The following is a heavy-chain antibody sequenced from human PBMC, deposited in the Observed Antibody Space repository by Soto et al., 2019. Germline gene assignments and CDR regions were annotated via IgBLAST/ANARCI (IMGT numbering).Heavy chain of an antibody. J-gene: IGHJ4*02. Sequence: GPIPSGGSLRLSCATSGFIFGGHGISWVRQAPGKGLEWLSYISTTAIKYADSVKGRFTIPRDNAKNSVYLQMNSLRDEDTAVYYCARGYGSGTYYHWGQGTLVTVSS. D-gene: IGHD3-10*01. CDR2: ISTTAI. CDR3: ARGYGSGTYYH. CDR1: GFIFGGHG. V-gene: IGHV3-48*02.